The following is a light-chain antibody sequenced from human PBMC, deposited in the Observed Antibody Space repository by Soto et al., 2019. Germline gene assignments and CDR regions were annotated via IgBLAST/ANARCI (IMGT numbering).Light chain of an antibody. Sequence: QSVLTQPPSASGTPGQRVTISCSGSSSNIERNYVYWYQHPPGAPPRLLMFRADHRPAGVPVRFSASKSGTSAALANNGLRSEDEADYYCAASDDSLNAFFVFGTGTKLAVL. J-gene: IGLJ1*01. CDR2: RAD. CDR1: SSNIERNY. V-gene: IGLV1-47*01. CDR3: AASDDSLNAFFV.